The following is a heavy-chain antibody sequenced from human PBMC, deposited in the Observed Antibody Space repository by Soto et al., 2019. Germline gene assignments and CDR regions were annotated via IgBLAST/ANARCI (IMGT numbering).Heavy chain of an antibody. J-gene: IGHJ4*02. CDR1: GGTFSSYA. CDR3: ARDDPGGLDY. Sequence: SVKVSCKASGGTFSSYAISWVRQAPGQGLEWMGGIIPIFGTASYAQKFQGRVTMTRDTSTSTVYMELSSLRSEDTAVYYCARDDPGGLDYWGKGPLVTVSS. V-gene: IGHV1-69*05. CDR2: IIPIFGTA.